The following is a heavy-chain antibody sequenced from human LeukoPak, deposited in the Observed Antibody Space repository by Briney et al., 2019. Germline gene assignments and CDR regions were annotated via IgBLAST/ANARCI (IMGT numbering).Heavy chain of an antibody. J-gene: IGHJ4*02. D-gene: IGHD3-22*01. Sequence: SETLSLTCIVSGGSISSHYWSWIRQPPGKGLEWIGYIYYSGSTNYNPSLKSRVTISVDTSKNQFSLKLSSVTAADTAVYYCARAPYYYDTWGQGTLVTVSS. CDR3: ARAPYYYDT. CDR1: GGSISSHY. V-gene: IGHV4-59*11. CDR2: IYYSGST.